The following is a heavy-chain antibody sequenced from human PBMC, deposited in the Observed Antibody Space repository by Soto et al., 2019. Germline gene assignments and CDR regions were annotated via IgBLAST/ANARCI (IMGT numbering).Heavy chain of an antibody. J-gene: IGHJ6*03. CDR3: ARVPSPSRARFQDYYMDV. CDR1: GFTFSDYY. CDR2: ISSSGSTI. D-gene: IGHD2-21*01. V-gene: IGHV3-11*01. Sequence: QVQLVESGGGLDKPGGSLRLSCAASGFTFSDYYMSWIRQAPGKGLEWVSYISSSGSTIYYADSVKGRFTISRDNAKNSLYLQMNSLRAEDTAVYYCARVPSPSRARFQDYYMDVWGKRTTVTVSS.